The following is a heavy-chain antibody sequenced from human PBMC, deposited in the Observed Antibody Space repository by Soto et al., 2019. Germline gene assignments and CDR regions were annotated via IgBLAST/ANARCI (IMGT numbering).Heavy chain of an antibody. V-gene: IGHV4-31*03. CDR3: ARGAVAADWYFDL. D-gene: IGHD6-19*01. CDR2: IYYSGST. Sequence: QVQLQESGPGLVKPSQTLSLTCTVSGGSISSGGDYWSWIRQHPGKGLEWIGYIYYSGSTYYNPSLQSRVTISVDKSKNHFPLKLGSVTAADTAVYYCARGAVAADWYFDLWGRGTLVTVSS. J-gene: IGHJ2*01. CDR1: GGSISSGGDY.